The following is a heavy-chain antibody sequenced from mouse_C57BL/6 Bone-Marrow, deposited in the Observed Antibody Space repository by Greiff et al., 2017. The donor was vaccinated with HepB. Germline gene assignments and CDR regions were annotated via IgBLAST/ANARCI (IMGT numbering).Heavy chain of an antibody. J-gene: IGHJ2*01. Sequence: EVKLVESGGGLVQPGGSLSLSCAASGFTFTDYYMSWVRQPPGKALEWLGFIRNKANGYTTEYSASVKGRFTISRDNSQSILYLQMNALRAEDSATYYCARSTHYYFGYWGQGTTLTVSS. V-gene: IGHV7-3*01. CDR2: IRNKANGYTT. CDR1: GFTFTDYY. CDR3: ARSTHYYFGY.